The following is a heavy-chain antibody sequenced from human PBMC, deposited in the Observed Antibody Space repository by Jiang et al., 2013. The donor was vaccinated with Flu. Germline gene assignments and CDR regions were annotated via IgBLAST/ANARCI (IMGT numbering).Heavy chain of an antibody. V-gene: IGHV3-23*04. D-gene: IGHD1-26*01. CDR3: APKGGDY. Sequence: VESGGGLVQPGGSLRLSCAGSRFTLSNYAMNWVRQAPGKGLEWVSTISDSDYRTYYADSVKGRFTISRDNSKNTMYLQMSSLRAEDTAVYYCAPKGGDYWGQGTLVTVFS. CDR2: ISDSDYRT. J-gene: IGHJ4*02. CDR1: RFTLSNYA.